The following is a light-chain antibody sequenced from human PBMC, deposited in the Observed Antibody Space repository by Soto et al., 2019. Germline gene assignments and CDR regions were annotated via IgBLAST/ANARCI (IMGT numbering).Light chain of an antibody. CDR3: QRYNNWPLT. J-gene: IGKJ4*01. CDR1: QSVSSN. CDR2: DAS. V-gene: IGKV3-15*01. Sequence: EIVMTQSPATLSVSPGESATLSCRASQSVSSNLAWHQQKPGQAPRILMYDASTRATGISARFSGSGSGTEFTLTISSLQSEDFAVYYCQRYNNWPLTFGGGTKVENK.